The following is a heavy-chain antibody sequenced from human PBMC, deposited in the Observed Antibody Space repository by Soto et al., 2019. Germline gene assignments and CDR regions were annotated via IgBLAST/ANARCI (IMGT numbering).Heavy chain of an antibody. V-gene: IGHV1-2*02. CDR1: GYTFTNYY. J-gene: IGHJ4*02. CDR2: INPKSGGA. Sequence: GASVKVSCKASGYTFTNYYMHWVRQAPGQGLEWMGWINPKSGGANYALKFQGRVTMTRDTSITSGYMELSRLRYDDTAIYYCARANSDRDYLDYWGQGAPVTVSS. CDR3: ARANSDRDYLDY. D-gene: IGHD2-8*01.